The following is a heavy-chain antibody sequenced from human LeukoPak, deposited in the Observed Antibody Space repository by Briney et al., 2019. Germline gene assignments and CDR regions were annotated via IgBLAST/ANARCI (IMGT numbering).Heavy chain of an antibody. J-gene: IGHJ4*02. Sequence: GESLTLSCGASGFTFSSSAMNWVRPAPGKGLEWVSRINSRSSNAYYASSVKGRFTISRDNSKNTLYLQMNSLRAEDAAVYYCAKREATYFFDYWGQGTLVTVSS. CDR1: GFTFSSSA. CDR2: INSRSSNA. V-gene: IGHV3-23*01. CDR3: AKREATYFFDY. D-gene: IGHD1-26*01.